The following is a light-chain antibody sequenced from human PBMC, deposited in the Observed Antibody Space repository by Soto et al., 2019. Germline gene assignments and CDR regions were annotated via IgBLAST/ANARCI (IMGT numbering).Light chain of an antibody. V-gene: IGLV1-40*01. CDR3: QSYDSSMREV. CDR1: SSNIGAGYD. J-gene: IGLJ2*01. Sequence: QSVLTQPPSVSGAPGQRVTISCTGSSSNIGAGYDVHWYQQLPGTAPKLLIYANSNRPSGVPDRFSGSNSGTSASLAITGLQAEDEADYYCQSYDSSMREVFGGGTKLTVL. CDR2: ANS.